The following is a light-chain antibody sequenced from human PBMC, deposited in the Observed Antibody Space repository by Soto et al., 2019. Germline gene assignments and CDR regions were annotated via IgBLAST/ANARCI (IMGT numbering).Light chain of an antibody. CDR3: GTWDGSLTAVV. CDR1: SSNIGNNY. CDR2: DNN. J-gene: IGLJ3*02. Sequence: QSVLTQPPSVSAAPGQKVTISCSGHSSNIGNNYVSWYQVLPGTAPKLLIYDNNKRPSGIPDRFSGSKSGTSATLGIAGLQTGDEADYYCGTWDGSLTAVVFGGGTKLTVL. V-gene: IGLV1-51*01.